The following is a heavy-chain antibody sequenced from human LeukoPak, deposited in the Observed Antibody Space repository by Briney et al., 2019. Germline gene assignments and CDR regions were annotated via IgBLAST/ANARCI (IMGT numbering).Heavy chain of an antibody. Sequence: SETLSLTCTVSVDSVSSGSYYWSWIRQPPGKGLEWIGYIYYSGSTNYNPSLKSRVTISVDTSKNQFSLKLSSVTAADTAVYYCARDKGVVRAYAFDIWGQGTMVTVSS. D-gene: IGHD3-10*01. CDR1: VDSVSSGSYY. V-gene: IGHV4-61*01. J-gene: IGHJ3*02. CDR3: ARDKGVVRAYAFDI. CDR2: IYYSGST.